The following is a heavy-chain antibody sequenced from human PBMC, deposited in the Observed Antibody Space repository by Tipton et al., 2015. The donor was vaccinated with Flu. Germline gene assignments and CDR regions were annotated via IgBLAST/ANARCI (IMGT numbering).Heavy chain of an antibody. CDR2: ISGSGSDI. V-gene: IGHV3-11*01. CDR3: ARAAYCGGDCPFDY. J-gene: IGHJ4*02. D-gene: IGHD2-21*02. Sequence: SLRLSCAASGFILSDFYMSWVRQAPGKGLEWLSYISGSGSDIFYADSVRGRFTMSRDNAKHSVFLQMNALTADDTAVYYCARAAYCGGDCPFDYWGQGMLVTVSS. CDR1: GFILSDFY.